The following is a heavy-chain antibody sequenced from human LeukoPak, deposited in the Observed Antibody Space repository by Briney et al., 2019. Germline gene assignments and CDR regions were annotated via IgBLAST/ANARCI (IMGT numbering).Heavy chain of an antibody. CDR1: GYSFTSYW. Sequence: GESLKISCKGSGYSFTSYWIGWVRQMPGKGLEWMGIIYPGDSDTRYSPSFQGQVTISADKSISTAYLQWSSLKASDTAMYYCARRSIAARLGEYYYYYGMDVWGQGTTVTVSS. CDR2: IYPGDSDT. V-gene: IGHV5-51*01. J-gene: IGHJ6*02. D-gene: IGHD6-6*01. CDR3: ARRSIAARLGEYYYYYGMDV.